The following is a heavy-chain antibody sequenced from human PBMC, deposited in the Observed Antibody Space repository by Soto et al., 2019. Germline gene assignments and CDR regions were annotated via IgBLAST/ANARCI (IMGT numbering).Heavy chain of an antibody. CDR3: ARVHSGLVAATHIDY. CDR1: GDTFSSYA. J-gene: IGHJ4*02. Sequence: GASVKVSCKASGDTFSSYAISWVRQAPGQGLEWMGWISAYNGNTNYAQKLQGRVTMTTDTSTSTAYMELRSLRSDDTAVYYCARVHSGLVAATHIDYWGQGTLVTVSS. CDR2: ISAYNGNT. D-gene: IGHD2-15*01. V-gene: IGHV1-18*01.